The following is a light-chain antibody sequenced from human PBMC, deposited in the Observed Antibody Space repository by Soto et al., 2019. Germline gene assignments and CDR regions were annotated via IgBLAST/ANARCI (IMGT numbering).Light chain of an antibody. Sequence: EIVLTQSPASLSLSPGDRATLSCRASQSVSTYVNWFRQKPGQPPRLLIYAASNRVTGIPDRISGSGSGTDFILTISRLEPEDFAVYYCQLYGRSPMYTFGQGTRLEIK. V-gene: IGKV3-20*01. CDR1: QSVSTY. CDR3: QLYGRSPMYT. CDR2: AAS. J-gene: IGKJ2*01.